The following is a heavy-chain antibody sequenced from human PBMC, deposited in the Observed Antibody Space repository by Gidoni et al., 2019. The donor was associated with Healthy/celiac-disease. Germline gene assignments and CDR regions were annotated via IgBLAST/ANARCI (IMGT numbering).Heavy chain of an antibody. CDR3: ASGYYDFWSGSGSYYGMDV. J-gene: IGHJ6*02. Sequence: QVQLQESGPGLVKPSQTLSLACTVSGGSISRGGYYWSWIRQHPGKGLEWIGYIYYSGSTYYNPSLKSRVTISVDTSKNQFSLKLSSVTAADTAVYYCASGYYDFWSGSGSYYGMDVWGQGTTVTVSS. CDR1: GGSISRGGYY. D-gene: IGHD3-3*01. V-gene: IGHV4-31*03. CDR2: IYYSGST.